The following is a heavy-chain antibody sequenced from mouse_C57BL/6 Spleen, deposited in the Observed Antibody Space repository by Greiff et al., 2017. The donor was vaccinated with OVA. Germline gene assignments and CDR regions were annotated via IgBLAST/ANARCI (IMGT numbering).Heavy chain of an antibody. Sequence: VQLQQSGPELVRPGASVKFSCTASGFAFKSAYMHWVKQRPEQGLEWIGWIDPGNGDTKYASTFQGKATLTADTSSNTAYMQLSSLTAEDTAVYDCTRPASGGWLAYWGQGTLVTVS. CDR1: GFAFKSAY. CDR3: TRPASGGWLAY. V-gene: IGHV14-4*01. CDR2: IDPGNGDT. J-gene: IGHJ3*01.